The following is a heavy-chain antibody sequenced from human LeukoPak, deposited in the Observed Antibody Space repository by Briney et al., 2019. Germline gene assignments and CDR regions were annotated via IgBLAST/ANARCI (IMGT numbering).Heavy chain of an antibody. J-gene: IGHJ4*02. CDR2: IRYDGSNK. Sequence: PGGSLRLSCAASGFTFSIYGMHWVRQAPGKGLEWVAFIRYDGSNKYYADSVKGRFTISRDNSKNTLYLQMNSLRAEDTAVYYCAKAAGGYSYGYDLDYWGQGTLVTVSS. CDR3: AKAAGGYSYGYDLDY. CDR1: GFTFSIYG. V-gene: IGHV3-30*02. D-gene: IGHD5-18*01.